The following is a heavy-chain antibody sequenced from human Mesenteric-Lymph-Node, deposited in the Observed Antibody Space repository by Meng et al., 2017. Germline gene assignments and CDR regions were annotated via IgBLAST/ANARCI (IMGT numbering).Heavy chain of an antibody. V-gene: IGHV5-51*01. CDR2: IYPGDSDT. D-gene: IGHD6-19*01. Sequence: KVSCKGSGYSFTNYWIGWVRQMPGKGLDWMGIIYPGDSDTRYSPSFQGQVTISADKSISTAYLHWSSLKASDTARYYCAKSLKDSSGYGMDVWGQGTTVTVSS. J-gene: IGHJ6*02. CDR1: GYSFTNYW. CDR3: AKSLKDSSGYGMDV.